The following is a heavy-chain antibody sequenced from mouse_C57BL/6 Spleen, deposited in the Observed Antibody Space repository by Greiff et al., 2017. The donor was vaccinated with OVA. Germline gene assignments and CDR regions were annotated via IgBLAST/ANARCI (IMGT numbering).Heavy chain of an antibody. CDR2: INPSNGGT. V-gene: IGHV1-53*01. CDR3: ARRRGDYYEMDD. Sequence: VKLQQPGTELVKPGASVKLSCKASGYTFTSYWMHWVKQRPGQGLEWIGNINPSNGGTNYTEKFQSKATLTVDKSSITAYMQLSSLTSEDSAVYYCARRRGDYYEMDDWGKGTSVTVSS. J-gene: IGHJ4*01. CDR1: GYTFTSYW.